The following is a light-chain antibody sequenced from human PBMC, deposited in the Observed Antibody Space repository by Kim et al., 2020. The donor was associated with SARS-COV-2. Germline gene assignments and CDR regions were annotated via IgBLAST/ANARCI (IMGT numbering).Light chain of an antibody. CDR2: DAT. CDR1: QSVSNSY. Sequence: EIVLTQSPGTLSLSPGERATLSCRASQSVSNSYLAWYQQQPGQPPRLLIDDATSSATGIPDRVSGSGSGTDFSLTISGLEPEAVAVYSCQRYGTSPLTFGQGTKLEI. V-gene: IGKV3-20*01. CDR3: QRYGTSPLT. J-gene: IGKJ2*01.